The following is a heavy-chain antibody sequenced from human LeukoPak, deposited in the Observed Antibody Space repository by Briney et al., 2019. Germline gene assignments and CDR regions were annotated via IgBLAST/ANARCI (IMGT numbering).Heavy chain of an antibody. CDR3: AKDPGDTYYYGSGGDAFDI. Sequence: GGSLRLSCAASGFTFSSYAMSWVRQAPGKGLEWVSAFSGSGGSTYYADSVKGRFTISRDNSKNTLYLQMNSRRAEDTAVYYCAKDPGDTYYYGSGGDAFDIWGQGTMVTVSS. D-gene: IGHD3-10*01. V-gene: IGHV3-23*01. CDR1: GFTFSSYA. CDR2: FSGSGGST. J-gene: IGHJ3*02.